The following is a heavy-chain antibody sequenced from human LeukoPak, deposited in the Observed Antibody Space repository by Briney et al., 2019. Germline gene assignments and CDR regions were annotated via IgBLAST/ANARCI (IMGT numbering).Heavy chain of an antibody. CDR2: ISYDGSKK. J-gene: IGHJ4*02. Sequence: GGFLRLSCAASGFTFSSYSMNWVRQAPGKGLEWVAVISYDGSKKYYADSVKGRFTISRGNSKNTLYLQMNSLRVEDTAVYYCARSYDYNFWSGLDYWGQGTLVTVSS. V-gene: IGHV3-30*03. D-gene: IGHD3-3*01. CDR3: ARSYDYNFWSGLDY. CDR1: GFTFSSYS.